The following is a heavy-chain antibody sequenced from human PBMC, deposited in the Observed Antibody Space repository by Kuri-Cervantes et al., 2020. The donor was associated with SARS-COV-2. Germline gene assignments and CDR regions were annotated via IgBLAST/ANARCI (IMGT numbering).Heavy chain of an antibody. CDR3: ARRSYGRFDY. D-gene: IGHD5-18*01. J-gene: IGHJ4*02. CDR2: IYYSGST. Sequence: SETLSLTCTVSGGSISSYYWSWIRQPPGKGLGWIGYIYYSGSTNYNPSLKSRVTISVDTSKSQFSLKLSSVTASDTAVYYCARRSYGRFDYWGQGTRVTVSS. V-gene: IGHV4-59*08. CDR1: GGSISSYY.